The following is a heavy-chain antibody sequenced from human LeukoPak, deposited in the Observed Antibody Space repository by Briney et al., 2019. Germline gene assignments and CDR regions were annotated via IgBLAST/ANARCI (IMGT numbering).Heavy chain of an antibody. D-gene: IGHD4-17*01. Sequence: GGSLRLSCAASGFTFSTYAMNWVRQAPGKGLECVASISRNSGDYTLYAASVKGRFTISRDNSRSTLYLQMNSLRAEDTAVYYCSKKGRNEDYGKPDWGQGTLVTVSS. J-gene: IGHJ4*02. CDR1: GFTFSTYA. CDR2: ISRNSGDYT. V-gene: IGHV3-23*01. CDR3: SKKGRNEDYGKPD.